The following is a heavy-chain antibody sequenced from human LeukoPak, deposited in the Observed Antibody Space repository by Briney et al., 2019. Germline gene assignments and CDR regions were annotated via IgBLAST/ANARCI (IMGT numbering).Heavy chain of an antibody. CDR1: GFTFSSYA. D-gene: IGHD4-11*01. J-gene: IGHJ4*02. V-gene: IGHV3-23*01. CDR3: AKDLDDYSNYGHYFDY. Sequence: GGSLRLSCAASGFTFSSYAMSWVRQAPGKGLEWVSAISGSGGSTYYADSVKGRFTISRDNSKNTLYLQMNSLRAEDTAVYYCAKDLDDYSNYGHYFDYWGQGTLVTVSS. CDR2: ISGSGGST.